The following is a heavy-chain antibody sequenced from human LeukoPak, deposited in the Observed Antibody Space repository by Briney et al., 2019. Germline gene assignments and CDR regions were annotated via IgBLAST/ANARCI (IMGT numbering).Heavy chain of an antibody. CDR2: IYYNGNT. D-gene: IGHD3-16*02. CDR1: GGSITSSNW. CDR3: GSSIIRVDDLSPVDY. Sequence: PSGTLSLTCVVSGGSITSSNWWSWLRQPPGKGLEWIGEIYYNGNTNYHPSLKSRVTMSVDKSQNQISLKLISLTAADTAVYYCGSSIIRVDDLSPVDYWGRGTLVTVSS. V-gene: IGHV4-4*02. J-gene: IGHJ4*02.